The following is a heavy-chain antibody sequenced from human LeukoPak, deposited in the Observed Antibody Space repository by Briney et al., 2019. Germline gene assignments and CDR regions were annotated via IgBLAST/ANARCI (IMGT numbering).Heavy chain of an antibody. CDR2: IYHSGST. CDR3: ARSMISSSYYYYYYYMDV. J-gene: IGHJ6*03. CDR1: GGSISSGGYY. Sequence: PSETLSLTCTVSGGSISSGGYYWSWIRQPPGKGLEWIGYIYHSGSTYYNPSLKSRVTISVDRSKNQFSLKLSSVTAADTAVYYCARSMISSSYYYYYYYMDVWGKGTTVTVSS. V-gene: IGHV4-30-2*01. D-gene: IGHD6-13*01.